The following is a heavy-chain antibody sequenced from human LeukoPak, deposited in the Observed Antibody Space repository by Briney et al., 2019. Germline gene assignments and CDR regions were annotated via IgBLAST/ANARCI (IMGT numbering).Heavy chain of an antibody. Sequence: SQTLSLTCTVSGGSISSSSYYWSWIRQPAGKGLEWIGRIYTSGSTNYNPSLKSRVTISVDTSKNQFSLKLSSVTAADTAVYYCATTYYDFWSGYYSGGWFDPWGQGTLVTVSS. J-gene: IGHJ5*02. CDR3: ATTYYDFWSGYYSGGWFDP. CDR2: IYTSGST. D-gene: IGHD3-3*01. CDR1: GGSISSSSYY. V-gene: IGHV4-61*02.